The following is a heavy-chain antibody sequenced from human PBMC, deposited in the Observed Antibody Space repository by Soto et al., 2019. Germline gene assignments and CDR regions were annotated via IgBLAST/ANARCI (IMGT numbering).Heavy chain of an antibody. D-gene: IGHD6-19*01. CDR1: GDTISTGGYT. V-gene: IGHV4-30-2*03. Sequence: SETLSLTCGVSGDTISTGGYTWAWIRQPPGEALEWIGHTYHSGNPHYNPSLKSRVTVSVDTSKNQFSLKLTSVTAADTAVYFCVSHRNYIVVSGSFFDYWSQGTLVTVSS. CDR3: VSHRNYIVVSGSFFDY. J-gene: IGHJ4*02. CDR2: TYHSGNP.